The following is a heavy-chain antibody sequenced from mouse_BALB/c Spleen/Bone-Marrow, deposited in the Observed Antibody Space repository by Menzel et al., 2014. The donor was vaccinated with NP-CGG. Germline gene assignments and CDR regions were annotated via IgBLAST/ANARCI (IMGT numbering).Heavy chain of an antibody. CDR3: TRGDYGSYGAMDC. J-gene: IGHJ4*01. V-gene: IGHV3-1*02. D-gene: IGHD2-1*01. Sequence: EVKVVESGPDLVKPSQSLSLTCTVTGYSITSGYSWHWIRRFPGNKLEWMGYIHYSGNTNYNPSLKSRISIIRDTSKNQFFLQLISVTTEDTATYYCTRGDYGSYGAMDCWGQGTSVTVSS. CDR2: IHYSGNT. CDR1: GYSITSGYS.